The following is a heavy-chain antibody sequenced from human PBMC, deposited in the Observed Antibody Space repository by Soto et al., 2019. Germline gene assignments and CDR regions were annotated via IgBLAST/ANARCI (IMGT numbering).Heavy chain of an antibody. V-gene: IGHV6-1*01. D-gene: IGHD6-13*01. J-gene: IGHJ4*02. Sequence: SQTLSLTCAISGDSVSSDTTGWNWIRQSPSRGLEWLGRTYYRSKWYNDYADSVKGRFTISRDNAKNSLYLQMNSLRAEDTAVYYCARGTSRFIAAAGSFFDYWGQGTLVTVSS. CDR1: GDSVSSDTTG. CDR3: ARGTSRFIAAAGSFFDY. CDR2: TYYRSKWYN.